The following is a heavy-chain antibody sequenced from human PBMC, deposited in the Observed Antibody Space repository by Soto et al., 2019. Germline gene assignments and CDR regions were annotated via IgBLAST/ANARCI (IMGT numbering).Heavy chain of an antibody. V-gene: IGHV3-7*01. Sequence: PXESLRLSCAASGFTFSNYWMTWVRQAPGKGLEWVANIKEDGSEKHYVDSVKGRFTISRDNAKNSLYLQMNSLRVEDTAVYFCSRDVVVGAKALNYWGQGALVTVSS. D-gene: IGHD2-15*01. CDR1: GFTFSNYW. J-gene: IGHJ4*02. CDR2: IKEDGSEK. CDR3: SRDVVVGAKALNY.